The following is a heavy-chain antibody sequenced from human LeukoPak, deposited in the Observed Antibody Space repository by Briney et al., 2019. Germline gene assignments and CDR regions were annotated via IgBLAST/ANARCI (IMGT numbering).Heavy chain of an antibody. CDR1: GFTLSSYW. CDR2: IKQDGSEK. CDR3: ARDDCSSISCYHNWFDP. V-gene: IGHV3-7*01. J-gene: IGHJ5*02. D-gene: IGHD2-2*01. Sequence: GRTLRLSCAASGFTLSSYWMSWVRQAPGKGLEWVANIKQDGSEKYYVESVKGRFTISRDNAKNSLYLQMNSLRAEDTAVYYCARDDCSSISCYHNWFDPWGQGTLVTVSS.